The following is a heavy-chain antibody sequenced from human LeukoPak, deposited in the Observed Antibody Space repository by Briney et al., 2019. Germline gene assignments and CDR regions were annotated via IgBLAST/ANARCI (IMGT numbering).Heavy chain of an antibody. CDR3: ARNLLYYYDSSVYYEEHYFHY. D-gene: IGHD3-22*01. J-gene: IGHJ4*02. Sequence: NPSETLSLTCAVYGGSFSGYYWSWIRQPPGKGLEWIGEINHSGSTNYNPSLKSRVTISVDTSKNQFSLKLSSVTAADTAVYYCARNLLYYYDSSVYYEEHYFHYGGREPRVPVPS. CDR2: INHSGST. CDR1: GGSFSGYY. V-gene: IGHV4-34*01.